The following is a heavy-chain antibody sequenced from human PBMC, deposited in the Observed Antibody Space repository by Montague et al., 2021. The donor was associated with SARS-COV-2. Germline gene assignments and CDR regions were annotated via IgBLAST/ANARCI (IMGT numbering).Heavy chain of an antibody. CDR2: IYYSGST. D-gene: IGHD6-13*01. V-gene: IGHV4-39*07. Sequence: SETLSLTCTVSGGFISSSSYYWGWIRQPPGKGLEWFGSIYYSGSTYYXXXLESRVTISVDTSKNQFSLKLRSVTAADTAVYYCARVGRQQLVRLSGMDVWGQGTTVTVSS. CDR3: ARVGRQQLVRLSGMDV. J-gene: IGHJ6*02. CDR1: GGFISSSSYY.